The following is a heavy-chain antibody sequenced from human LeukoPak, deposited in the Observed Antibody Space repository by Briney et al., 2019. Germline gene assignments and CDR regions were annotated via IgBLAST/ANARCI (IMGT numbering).Heavy chain of an antibody. CDR3: ARLPFGDTSGWYSFDY. Sequence: GESLKISCKGSGYSFTSYWIGWVRQMPGKGLEWMGVIYPGDSDTRYSPSFQGQVTMSADKSITTAYLQWSSLKASDTAMYYCARLPFGDTSGWYSFDYWGQGTLVTVSS. V-gene: IGHV5-51*01. J-gene: IGHJ4*02. CDR1: GYSFTSYW. D-gene: IGHD6-19*01. CDR2: IYPGDSDT.